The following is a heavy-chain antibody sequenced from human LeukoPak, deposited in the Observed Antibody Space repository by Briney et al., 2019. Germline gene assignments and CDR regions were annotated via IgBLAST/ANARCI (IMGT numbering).Heavy chain of an antibody. CDR3: ASQYYYDSSGYHWGDLDY. D-gene: IGHD3-22*01. CDR1: GFTVSSNY. J-gene: IGHJ4*02. V-gene: IGHV3-66*04. CDR2: IYSGGST. Sequence: PGGSLRLSCAASGFTVSSNYMSWVRQAPGKGLEWVSVIYSGGSTYYADSVKGRFTISRDNSKKTLYLQMSSLRAEDTAVYYCASQYYYDSSGYHWGDLDYWGQGTLVTVSS.